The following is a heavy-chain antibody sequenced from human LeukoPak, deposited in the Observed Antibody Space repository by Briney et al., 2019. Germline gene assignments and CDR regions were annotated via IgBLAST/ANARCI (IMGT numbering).Heavy chain of an antibody. Sequence: GGSLRLSCAASGFTFSSYAMSWVRQAPGKGLEWVSAISGSGGSTYYADSVKGRFTISRDNSKNTLYLQMNSLRAEDTAVYYCAKDKQSLGITIFGVVAYYFDYWGQGTLSPSPQ. CDR2: ISGSGGST. CDR1: GFTFSSYA. CDR3: AKDKQSLGITIFGVVAYYFDY. D-gene: IGHD3-3*01. J-gene: IGHJ4*02. V-gene: IGHV3-23*01.